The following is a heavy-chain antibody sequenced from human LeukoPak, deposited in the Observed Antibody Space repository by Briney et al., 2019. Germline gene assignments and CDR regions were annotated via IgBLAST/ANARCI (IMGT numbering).Heavy chain of an antibody. CDR1: GFTFSSYE. V-gene: IGHV3-48*03. D-gene: IGHD2-2*01. J-gene: IGHJ3*02. CDR2: ISSSGSTI. CDR3: ARDSTDVYCSSTSCYAGPEAFDI. Sequence: GGSLRLSCAASGFTFSSYEMNWVRQAPGKGLEWVSYISSSGSTIYYADSVKGRFTISRDNAKNSLYLQMNSLRAEDTAVYYCARDSTDVYCSSTSCYAGPEAFDIWGQGTMVTVSS.